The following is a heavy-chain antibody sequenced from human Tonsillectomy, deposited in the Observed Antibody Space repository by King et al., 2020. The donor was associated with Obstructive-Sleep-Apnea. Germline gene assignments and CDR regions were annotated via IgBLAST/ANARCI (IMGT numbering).Heavy chain of an antibody. CDR3: ARDQSGYDLFDY. CDR2: ISAISTYI. J-gene: IGHJ4*02. D-gene: IGHD5-12*01. CDR1: GFTFSAYS. Sequence: QLVQSGGGLVKPGGSLRLSCAASGFTFSAYSMNWVRQAPGKGLEWVSSISAISTYIYYADSVKGRFTISRDNAKNSVHLQMNSLRAEDTAVYFCARDQSGYDLFDYWGQGTLVTVSS. V-gene: IGHV3-21*06.